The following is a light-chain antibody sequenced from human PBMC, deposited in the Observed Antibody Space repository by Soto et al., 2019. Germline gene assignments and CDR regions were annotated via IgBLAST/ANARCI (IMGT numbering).Light chain of an antibody. Sequence: QSVLTQPPSASGTPGRRVTISCSGSSSNIGSNSVTWYQQFPGTAPKLLINNNNQRPSGVPDRFSGSKSGTSASLAISGLQSEDEADYYCAAWDNSLNRPEFGGGTKLTVL. CDR2: NNN. J-gene: IGLJ2*01. CDR3: AAWDNSLNRPE. CDR1: SSNIGSNS. V-gene: IGLV1-44*01.